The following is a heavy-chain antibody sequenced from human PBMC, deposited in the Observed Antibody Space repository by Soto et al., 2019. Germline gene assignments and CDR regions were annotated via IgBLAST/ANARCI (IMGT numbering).Heavy chain of an antibody. J-gene: IGHJ5*02. D-gene: IGHD2-15*01. Sequence: QLQLQQSGSGLVKPSQTLSLTCTVSGASISSGPYSWNWLRQTPGKGLEWIGFIYHSGSTTYSPSLKNRVTISIDKSQDQFSVILQSVTAADTGVYFCAQGGIREGLKHFSAWGQGTLVVVSS. V-gene: IGHV4-30-2*01. CDR3: AQGGIREGLKHFSA. CDR2: IYHSGST. CDR1: GASISSGPYS.